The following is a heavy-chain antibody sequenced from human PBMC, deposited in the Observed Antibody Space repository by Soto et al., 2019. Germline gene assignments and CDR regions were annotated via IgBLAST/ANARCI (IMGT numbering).Heavy chain of an antibody. D-gene: IGHD3-9*01. CDR3: AKDRILTGYPDY. V-gene: IGHV3-23*01. Sequence: GSLRLSCAASGFTFSSYEMNWVRQAPGKGLEWVSYISSSGSGGSTYYADSVKGRFTISRDNSKNTLYLQMNSLRAEDTAVYYCAKDRILTGYPDYWRQGTLVTVSS. CDR1: GFTFSSYE. J-gene: IGHJ4*02. CDR2: ISSSGSGGST.